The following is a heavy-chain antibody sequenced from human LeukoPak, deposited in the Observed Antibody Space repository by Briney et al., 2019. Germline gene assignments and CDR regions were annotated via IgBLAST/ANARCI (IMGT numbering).Heavy chain of an antibody. V-gene: IGHV1-69*05. J-gene: IGHJ6*03. CDR2: IIPIFGTA. D-gene: IGHD1-1*01. CDR1: GGTFSSYA. Sequence: WASVKVSCKASGGTFSSYAISWVRQAPGQGLEWMGGIIPIFGTANYAQKFQGRVTITTDESTSTAYMELSSLRSEDTAVYYCARITTGTTFMRGMRTKDYYYYYMDVWGKGTTVTVSS. CDR3: ARITTGTTFMRGMRTKDYYYYYMDV.